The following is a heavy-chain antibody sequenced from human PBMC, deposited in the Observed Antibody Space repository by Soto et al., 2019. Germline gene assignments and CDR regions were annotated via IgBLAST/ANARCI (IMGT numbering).Heavy chain of an antibody. CDR2: IDPSDSYT. CDR3: ARHKRIAAAGNYYYYGMDV. V-gene: IGHV5-10-1*01. D-gene: IGHD6-13*01. CDR1: GYSFTSYW. Sequence: PGESLKISCKGSGYSFTSYWISWVRQMPGKGLEWMGRIDPSDSYTNYSPSFQGHVTISADKSISTAYLQWSSLKASDTAMYYCARHKRIAAAGNYYYYGMDVWGQGTTVTVSS. J-gene: IGHJ6*02.